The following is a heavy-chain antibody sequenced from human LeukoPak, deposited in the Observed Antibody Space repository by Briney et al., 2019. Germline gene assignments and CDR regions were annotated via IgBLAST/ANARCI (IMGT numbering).Heavy chain of an antibody. Sequence: PGGSLRLCCAASGFTLSSYWMHWVRQAPGTGLVWVSRINTDGSTTNYADSVKGRFTISRDNAKNTLYLQMNSLRAEGTAVYYCARAVGYSYGRFEYWGQGTLVTVSS. CDR2: INTDGSTT. V-gene: IGHV3-74*01. D-gene: IGHD5-18*01. CDR1: GFTLSSYW. J-gene: IGHJ4*02. CDR3: ARAVGYSYGRFEY.